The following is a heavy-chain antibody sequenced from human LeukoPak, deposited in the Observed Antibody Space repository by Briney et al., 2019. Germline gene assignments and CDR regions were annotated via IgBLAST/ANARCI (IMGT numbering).Heavy chain of an antibody. CDR3: AFGSSP. D-gene: IGHD3-10*01. CDR2: IKEDGSEK. J-gene: IGHJ5*02. Sequence: PGGSLTLFCAASGSTFSGYWMSWVRQAPGKGLEWVANIKEDGSEKYYVDSVKGRFTIFRDNAKNSLYLQMNSMRAEDTAVYYCAFGSSPWGQGSLVTVSS. V-gene: IGHV3-7*01. CDR1: GSTFSGYW.